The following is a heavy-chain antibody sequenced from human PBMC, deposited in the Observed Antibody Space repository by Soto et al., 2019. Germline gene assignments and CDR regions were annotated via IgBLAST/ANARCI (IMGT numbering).Heavy chain of an antibody. J-gene: IGHJ4*02. CDR2: IYYSGST. V-gene: IGHV4-61*01. D-gene: IGHD3-9*01. CDR1: GGSINTPCHY. CDR3: ARALDYDILTGYYEDY. Sequence: SETLSLTCAVSGGSINTPCHYWGWIRQPPGKGLEWIGYIYYSGSTNYNPSLKSRVTISVDTSKNQFSLKLSSVTAADTAVYYCARALDYDILTGYYEDYWGQGTLVTVSS.